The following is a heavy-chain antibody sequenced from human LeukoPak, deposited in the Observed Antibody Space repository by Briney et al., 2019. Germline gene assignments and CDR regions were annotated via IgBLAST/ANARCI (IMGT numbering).Heavy chain of an antibody. J-gene: IGHJ4*02. CDR1: GGSISTYY. D-gene: IGHD3-3*01. CDR3: ARESYDFCFDN. V-gene: IGHV4-4*07. CDR2: IFTSGVT. Sequence: SETLPLTCTVSGGSISTYYWSWIRQPAGKGLEWIGRIFTSGVTNYNPSLKSRFTMSVDTSKNQFSLNLNSVTAADTAVYFCARESYDFCFDNWGQGTLVTVSS.